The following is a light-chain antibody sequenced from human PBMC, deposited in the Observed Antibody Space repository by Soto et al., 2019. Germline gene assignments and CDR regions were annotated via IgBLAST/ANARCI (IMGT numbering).Light chain of an antibody. Sequence: AIQLTQSPSSLSASVGDRVTITCRASQGISTALAWYQQKPGQTTKLLLYDASSLEGGVPTRFSGRGSGTDFALSITNLQPEDFATYYCQQFSHYPRTFGQGTKV. CDR3: QQFSHYPRT. CDR1: QGISTA. V-gene: IGKV1D-13*01. J-gene: IGKJ1*01. CDR2: DAS.